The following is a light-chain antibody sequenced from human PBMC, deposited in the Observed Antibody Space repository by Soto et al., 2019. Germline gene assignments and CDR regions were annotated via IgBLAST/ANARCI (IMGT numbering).Light chain of an antibody. CDR3: QNYYSAPRT. V-gene: IGKV1-5*01. CDR2: DAS. CDR1: QSISSW. J-gene: IGKJ1*01. Sequence: DIQMTQSPSSLSASVGERVTITCRASQSISSWLAWYQQKPGKAPKLLIYDASSLESGVPSRFSGSGSGTDFTLTISSLQPEDIATYYCQNYYSAPRTFGQGTKVNI.